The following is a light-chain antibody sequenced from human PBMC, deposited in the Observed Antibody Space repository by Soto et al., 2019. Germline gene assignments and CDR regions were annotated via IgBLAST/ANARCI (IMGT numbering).Light chain of an antibody. J-gene: IGKJ4*01. V-gene: IGKV3-20*01. CDR1: QSVSSSY. CDR2: GAS. Sequence: EIVLTQSPGTLSLSPGERATLSCRASQSVSSSYLAWYQQKPGQAPRLLIYGASNRATGIPDRFSGSGSGTDFTLTFSRLEPEDFAVYYCQQYGRSLTFGGGIKVEIK. CDR3: QQYGRSLT.